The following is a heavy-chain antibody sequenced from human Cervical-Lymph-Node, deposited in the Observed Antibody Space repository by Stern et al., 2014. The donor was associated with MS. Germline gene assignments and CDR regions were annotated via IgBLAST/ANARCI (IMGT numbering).Heavy chain of an antibody. Sequence: DQLVESGAEVKKPGSSVTVSCKASGGTFSNYAITWFRQAPGRGLEWMGDTNPLFGTTNYAQKFQGRGTMTAHESTATAYMELSGLRSEDTAVYYCAGDRHSSGFDHWGQGTLVTVSS. CDR1: GGTFSNYA. CDR3: AGDRHSSGFDH. D-gene: IGHD3-22*01. V-gene: IGHV1-69*01. CDR2: TNPLFGTT. J-gene: IGHJ4*02.